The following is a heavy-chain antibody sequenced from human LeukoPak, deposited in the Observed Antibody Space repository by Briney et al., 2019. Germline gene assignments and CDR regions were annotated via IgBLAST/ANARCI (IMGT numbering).Heavy chain of an antibody. Sequence: GGSLRLSCAVSGFTFNNYWMHWVRQAPGKGLMWVSRINLDGSSTSYADSVKGRFTVSRDNAKNTLFLQMNSLRADDTAVYYCARGMRDYWGQGTLVTVSP. J-gene: IGHJ4*02. CDR2: INLDGSST. CDR1: GFTFNNYW. CDR3: ARGMRDY. V-gene: IGHV3-74*01.